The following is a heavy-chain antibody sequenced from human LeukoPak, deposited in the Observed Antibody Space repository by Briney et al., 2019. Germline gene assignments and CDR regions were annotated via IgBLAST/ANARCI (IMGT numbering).Heavy chain of an antibody. J-gene: IGHJ1*01. D-gene: IGHD1-1*01. CDR3: AEGTTG. CDR2: INQDGSGK. V-gene: IGHV3-7*01. CDR1: GFTFSRHW. Sequence: GGSLRLSCATSGFTFSRHWVSWVRQAPGKGLEWVANINQDGSGKYYVDSVKGRFTISRDDAKNSLYLQMNSLRSEDTAIYYCAEGTTGWGQGTLVTVSS.